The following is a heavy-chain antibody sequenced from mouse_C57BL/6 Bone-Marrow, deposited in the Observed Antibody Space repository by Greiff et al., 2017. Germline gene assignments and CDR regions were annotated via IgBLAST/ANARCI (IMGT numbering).Heavy chain of an antibody. J-gene: IGHJ1*03. CDR2: TFYSGIT. V-gene: IGHV3-3*01. Sequence: EVMLVESGPSLVRPSQTLSLTCTVTGFSINSDCYWIWIRQFPGNKLEYIGYTFYSGITYYNPSLESRTYITRDTSKNKFSLKLSSVTTEDTATYYCARYYGSSYWYFDVWGTGTTVTVSS. CDR1: GFSINSDCY. D-gene: IGHD1-1*01. CDR3: ARYYGSSYWYFDV.